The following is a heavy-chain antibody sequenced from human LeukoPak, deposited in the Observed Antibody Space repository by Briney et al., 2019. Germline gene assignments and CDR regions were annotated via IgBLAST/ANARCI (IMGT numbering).Heavy chain of an antibody. CDR3: TTLFTVTHGDYFDY. Sequence: GGSLRLSCAASGFTFSNAWMSWVRQAPGKGLEWVGRIKSKTDGGTTDYAAPVKGRFTISRDDSKNTLYLQMNSLKTEDTAVYYCTTLFTVTHGDYFDYWGQGTLVTVSS. CDR2: IKSKTDGGTT. J-gene: IGHJ4*02. D-gene: IGHD4-17*01. CDR1: GFTFSNAW. V-gene: IGHV3-15*01.